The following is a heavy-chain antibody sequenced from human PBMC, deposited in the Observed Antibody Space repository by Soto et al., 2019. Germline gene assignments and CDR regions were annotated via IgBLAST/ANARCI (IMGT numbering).Heavy chain of an antibody. CDR3: ASDMSTM. V-gene: IGHV1-8*01. CDR2: MNPNSGHT. J-gene: IGHJ4*02. D-gene: IGHD2-2*01. Sequence: QVQLVQSGAEVKKPGASVKVSCKASGYTFTSHDINWMRQATGQGLEWMGWMNPNSGHTNYAQKFQGRVTMTRDTSINTAYMELTNLSAEDTGIYYVASDMSTMWGQGTLVTVSS. CDR1: GYTFTSHD.